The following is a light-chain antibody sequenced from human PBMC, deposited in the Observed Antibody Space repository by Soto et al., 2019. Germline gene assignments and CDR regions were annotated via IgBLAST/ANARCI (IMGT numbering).Light chain of an antibody. CDR1: SDIGNYNL. CDR3: ASYAGSRTYV. V-gene: IGLV2-23*02. Sequence: QSVLTQPAYVSGSPGQSVTISCSGSDIGNYNLVSWYQHLPGRAPKLLIFEVTMRPSGISDRFSGSKSASTASLTISGLQAEDEGDYYCASYAGSRTYVFGSGTKVTVL. J-gene: IGLJ1*01. CDR2: EVT.